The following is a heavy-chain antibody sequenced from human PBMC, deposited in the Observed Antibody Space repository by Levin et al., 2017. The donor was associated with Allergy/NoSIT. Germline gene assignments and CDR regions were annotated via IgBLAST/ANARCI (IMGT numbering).Heavy chain of an antibody. J-gene: IGHJ6*02. Sequence: GGSLRLSCAASGFTFDDYAMHWVRQAPGKGLEWVSSISWDSVNIGYAGSVKGRFTISRDNAKNSLYLQMNSLRAEDTALYYCAKEKYYGSGSFVYYLGMDVWGRGTTVTVSS. CDR1: GFTFDDYA. CDR2: ISWDSVNI. V-gene: IGHV3-9*01. CDR3: AKEKYYGSGSFVYYLGMDV. D-gene: IGHD3-10*01.